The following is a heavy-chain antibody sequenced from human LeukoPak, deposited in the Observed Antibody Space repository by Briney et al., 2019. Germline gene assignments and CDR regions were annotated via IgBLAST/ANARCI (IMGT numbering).Heavy chain of an antibody. CDR1: GYSISSGYY. Sequence: SETLSLTCAVSGYSISSGYYWGWIRQPAGKGLEWIGRIYTSGSTNYNPSLKSRVTISVDTSKNQFSLKLSSVTAAVTAVYYCARERAYQAGDPAGYFDYWGQGTLVTVSS. V-gene: IGHV4-61*02. CDR3: ARERAYQAGDPAGYFDY. CDR2: IYTSGST. D-gene: IGHD7-27*01. J-gene: IGHJ4*02.